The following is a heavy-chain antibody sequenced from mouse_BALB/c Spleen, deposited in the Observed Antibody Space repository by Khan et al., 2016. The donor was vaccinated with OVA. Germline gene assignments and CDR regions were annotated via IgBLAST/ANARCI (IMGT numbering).Heavy chain of an antibody. D-gene: IGHD1-2*01. CDR3: ARTARIKY. J-gene: IGHJ2*01. CDR1: GYSITSGYG. CDR2: ISYSGST. V-gene: IGHV3-2*02. Sequence: EVKLEESGPGLVKPSQSLSLTCTVTGYSITSGYGWNWIRQFPGNTLEWKGYISYSGSTNYNPSLKSRISITRDTSKNQFFLQLNSVTTEDTATYYCARTARIKYWGQGTTLTVSS.